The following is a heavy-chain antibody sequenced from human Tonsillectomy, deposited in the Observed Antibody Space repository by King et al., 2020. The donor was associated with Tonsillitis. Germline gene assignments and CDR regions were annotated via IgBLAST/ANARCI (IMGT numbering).Heavy chain of an antibody. CDR1: GFTFSSYS. Sequence: VQLVESGGGLVQPGVSLRLSCAASGFTFSSYSMNWVRQAPGQGLEWVAYISISSSTIYDAESVKGRFTISRDNAKNSLYLQMNSPRAEDTAVYYCARDLGLARWGQGTLVTVSS. V-gene: IGHV3-48*01. D-gene: IGHD3/OR15-3a*01. CDR2: ISISSSTI. CDR3: ARDLGLAR. J-gene: IGHJ4*02.